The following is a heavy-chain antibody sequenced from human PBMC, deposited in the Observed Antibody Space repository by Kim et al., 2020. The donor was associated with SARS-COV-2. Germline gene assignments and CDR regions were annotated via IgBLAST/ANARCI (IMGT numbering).Heavy chain of an antibody. D-gene: IGHD1-26*01. CDR2: GST. J-gene: IGHJ4*02. Sequence: GSTHYNPSLKGRVTISVDTSKNQFSLKRSSVTAADTAVYYCARHELDYDYWGQGTLVTVSS. V-gene: IGHV4-39*01. CDR3: ARHELDYDY.